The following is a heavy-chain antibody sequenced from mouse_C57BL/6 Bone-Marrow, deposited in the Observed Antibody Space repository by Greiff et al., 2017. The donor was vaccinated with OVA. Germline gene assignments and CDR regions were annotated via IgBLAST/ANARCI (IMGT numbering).Heavy chain of an antibody. CDR1: GYTFTSYW. CDR3: ARGDYYGSSGGWYFDV. J-gene: IGHJ1*03. V-gene: IGHV1-59*01. Sequence: QVQLQQPGAELVRPGTSVKLSCKASGYTFTSYWMHWVKQRPGQGLEWIGVIDPSDSYTNYNQKFKGKATLTVDTSSSTAYMQLSSLTSEDSAVYYCARGDYYGSSGGWYFDVWGTGTTVTVSS. CDR2: IDPSDSYT. D-gene: IGHD1-1*01.